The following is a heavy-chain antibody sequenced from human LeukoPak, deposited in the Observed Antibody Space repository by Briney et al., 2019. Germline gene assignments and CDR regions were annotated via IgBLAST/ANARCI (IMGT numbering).Heavy chain of an antibody. V-gene: IGHV1-2*02. Sequence: GASVKVSCKAFGYTFTNYYLHWVRQAPGQGLEWMGWINPKSGGIKLAQKFQGRVTMTRDTSINTVYMELSSLTSDDRAVYYCARDPSHYYYTDVWGKGTTVIVSS. J-gene: IGHJ6*03. CDR2: INPKSGGI. CDR1: GYTFTNYY. CDR3: ARDPSHYYYTDV.